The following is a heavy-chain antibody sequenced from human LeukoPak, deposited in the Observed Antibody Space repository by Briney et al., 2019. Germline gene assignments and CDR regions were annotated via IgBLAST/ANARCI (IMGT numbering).Heavy chain of an antibody. D-gene: IGHD1-26*01. CDR3: ARDRWELHWFDP. V-gene: IGHV1-46*01. CDR1: GYTFTSYY. CDR2: INPSGGST. Sequence: ASVKVSCKASGYTFTSYYMHWVRQAPGQWLEWMGIINPSGGSTSYAQKFQGRVTMTRDTSTSTVYMELSSLRSEDTAVYYCARDRWELHWFDPWGQGTLVTVSS. J-gene: IGHJ5*02.